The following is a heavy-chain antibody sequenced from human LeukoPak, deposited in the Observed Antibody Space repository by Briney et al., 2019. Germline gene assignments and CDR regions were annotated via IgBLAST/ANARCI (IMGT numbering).Heavy chain of an antibody. CDR2: IIPIFGTA. Sequence: SVKVSCKASGYTFTSYDINWVRQAPGQGLEWMGGIIPIFGTANYAQKFQGRVTITADKSTSTAYMELSSLRSEDTAVYYCARSNDYGDPSSYWGQGTLVTVSS. V-gene: IGHV1-69*06. D-gene: IGHD4-17*01. J-gene: IGHJ4*02. CDR3: ARSNDYGDPSSY. CDR1: GYTFTSYD.